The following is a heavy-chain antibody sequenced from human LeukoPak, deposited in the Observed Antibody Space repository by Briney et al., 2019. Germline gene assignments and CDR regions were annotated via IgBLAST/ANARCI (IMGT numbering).Heavy chain of an antibody. CDR1: GFTFRNYA. J-gene: IGHJ3*02. V-gene: IGHV3-23*01. CDR2: VSGSGGGT. Sequence: GGSLRLSCAASGFTFRNYAMSWVRQAPGKGLEWVSVVSGSGGGTNYADSVKGRFTISRDNSKNTLFLQMTSLRAEDTAVYYCAKDGAVAGVNDAFDIWGQGTMVIVSS. CDR3: AKDGAVAGVNDAFDI. D-gene: IGHD6-19*01.